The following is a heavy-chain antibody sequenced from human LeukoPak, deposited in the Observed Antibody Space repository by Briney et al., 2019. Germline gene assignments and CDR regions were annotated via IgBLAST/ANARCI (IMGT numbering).Heavy chain of an antibody. CDR1: GYTFTSYD. Sequence: ASVKVSCKASGYTFTSYDINWVRQATGQGLEWMGWMNPNSGNTGYAQKFQGRVTMTRNTSISTAYMELSSLRSEDTAVYYCPRSLYSYGDYFDYWGQGTLVTVSS. CDR3: PRSLYSYGDYFDY. D-gene: IGHD5-18*01. CDR2: MNPNSGNT. J-gene: IGHJ4*02. V-gene: IGHV1-8*01.